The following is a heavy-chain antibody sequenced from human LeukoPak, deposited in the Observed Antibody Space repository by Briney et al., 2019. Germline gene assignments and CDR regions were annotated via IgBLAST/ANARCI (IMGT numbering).Heavy chain of an antibody. Sequence: GGSLRLSCAASGFTFSSYAMNWVRQAPGKGLDWVSFISASGSTTHYADSVTGRFTISRDNSNNTLYLQINSPRAEDTAAYYCAKGAQYDFWSGYTLEYFDVWGKGTLVTVSS. CDR3: AKGAQYDFWSGYTLEYFDV. CDR2: ISASGSTT. J-gene: IGHJ4*02. V-gene: IGHV3-23*01. D-gene: IGHD3-3*01. CDR1: GFTFSSYA.